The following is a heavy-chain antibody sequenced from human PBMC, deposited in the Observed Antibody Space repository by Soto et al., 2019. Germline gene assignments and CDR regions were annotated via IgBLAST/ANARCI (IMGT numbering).Heavy chain of an antibody. CDR3: AIHGRWFAEPLHNPFDH. J-gene: IGHJ4*02. Sequence: GGSLRLSCAASGFSFSTYAMSWVRQTPAKGLEWVSAISGSGDSTYYADSVKGRFTISRDTSKSTLYLQMNSLRAEDTGIYYCAIHGRWFAEPLHNPFDHWGQGSLVTVSS. CDR2: ISGSGDST. D-gene: IGHD3-10*01. V-gene: IGHV3-23*01. CDR1: GFSFSTYA.